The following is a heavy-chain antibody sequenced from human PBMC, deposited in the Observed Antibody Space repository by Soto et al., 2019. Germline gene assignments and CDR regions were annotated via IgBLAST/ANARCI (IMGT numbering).Heavy chain of an antibody. CDR1: GGSISSGGYY. V-gene: IGHV4-31*03. Sequence: SETLSLTCTVSGGSISSGGYYWSWIRQHPGKGLEWIGYIYYSGSTYYNPSLKSRVTISVDTSKNQFSLKLSSVTAADTAVYYCAREAYDYVWGSFGYGMDVWGQGTTGTVAS. D-gene: IGHD3-16*01. J-gene: IGHJ6*02. CDR2: IYYSGST. CDR3: AREAYDYVWGSFGYGMDV.